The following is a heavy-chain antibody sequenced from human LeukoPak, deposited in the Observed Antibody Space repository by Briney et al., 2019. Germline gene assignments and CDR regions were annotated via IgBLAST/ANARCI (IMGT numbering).Heavy chain of an antibody. V-gene: IGHV3-33*01. J-gene: IGHJ4*02. Sequence: PGRSLRLSCAASGFSFSSYGMHWVRQAPGQGLEWVAAIWYNGINKYYADSVKGRFTISRGNAKNSLYLQMNSLRDEDTAVYYCAGDRGVRGVANDYWGQGTLVTVSS. CDR1: GFSFSSYG. CDR3: AGDRGVRGVANDY. D-gene: IGHD3-10*01. CDR2: IWYNGINK.